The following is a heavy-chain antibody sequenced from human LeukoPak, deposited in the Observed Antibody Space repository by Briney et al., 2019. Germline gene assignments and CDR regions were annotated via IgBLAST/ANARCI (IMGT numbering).Heavy chain of an antibody. Sequence: GGSLRLSCAASGFTFSSYWMHWVRQAPGKGLVWVSRINTDGSSTSYADSVKGRFTISRDNAKNTLYLQMNSLRAEDTAVYYCARENALRFLEWLSAGYYMDVWGKGTTVTVSS. D-gene: IGHD3-3*01. J-gene: IGHJ6*03. V-gene: IGHV3-74*01. CDR2: INTDGSST. CDR1: GFTFSSYW. CDR3: ARENALRFLEWLSAGYYMDV.